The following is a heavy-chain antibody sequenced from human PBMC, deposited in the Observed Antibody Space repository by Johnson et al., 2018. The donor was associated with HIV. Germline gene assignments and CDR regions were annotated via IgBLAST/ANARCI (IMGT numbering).Heavy chain of an antibody. D-gene: IGHD2-2*03. J-gene: IGHJ3*02. CDR1: GFTFSSYA. V-gene: IGHV3-30*04. CDR2: LSYDGSNK. CDR3: ARADGSQAFDI. Sequence: QEKLVESGGGVVQPGRSLRLSCAASGFTFSSYAMHWVRQAPGKGLDWVAVLSYDGSNKYYADSVKGRFTISRDNSKNTLYLQMNSLRAEDTAVYYCARADGSQAFDIWGQGTMVTVSS.